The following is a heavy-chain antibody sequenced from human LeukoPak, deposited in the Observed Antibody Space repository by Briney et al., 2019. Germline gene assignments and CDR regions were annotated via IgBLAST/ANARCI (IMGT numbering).Heavy chain of an antibody. CDR1: GFTFSSYG. Sequence: PGGSLRLSCAASGFTFSSYGMHWVRQAPGKGLEWVAFIRYDGSNKYYADSVKGRFTISRDNSKNTLYLQMNSLRAEDTAVYYCAKEGYSSSWYIDYWGQGTLVTVSS. D-gene: IGHD6-13*01. CDR3: AKEGYSSSWYIDY. J-gene: IGHJ4*02. CDR2: IRYDGSNK. V-gene: IGHV3-30*02.